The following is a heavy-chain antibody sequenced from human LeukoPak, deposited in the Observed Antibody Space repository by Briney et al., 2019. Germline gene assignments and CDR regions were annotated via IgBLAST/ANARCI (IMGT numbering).Heavy chain of an antibody. D-gene: IGHD2-15*01. J-gene: IGHJ4*02. Sequence: GGSLRLSCAGSGFTFSSYSMNWVRQAPGKGLEWVSYISSSSSTIYYADSVKGRFTISRDNAKNSLYLQMNSLRDEDTAVYYCARVFVGYCSGGSCPWDYWGQGTLVTVSS. CDR2: ISSSSSTI. V-gene: IGHV3-48*02. CDR1: GFTFSSYS. CDR3: ARVFVGYCSGGSCPWDY.